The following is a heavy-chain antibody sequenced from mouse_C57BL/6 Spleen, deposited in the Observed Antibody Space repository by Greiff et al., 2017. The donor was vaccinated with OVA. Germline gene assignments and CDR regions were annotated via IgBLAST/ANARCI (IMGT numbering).Heavy chain of an antibody. CDR3: ARRDYYGSSYDYYYAMDY. J-gene: IGHJ4*01. Sequence: VQLQQPGAELVMPGASVKLSCKASGYTFTSYWMHWVKQRPGQGLEWIGEIDPSDSYTNYNQKFKGKSTLTVDKSSSTAYMQLSSLTSEDSAVYYCARRDYYGSSYDYYYAMDYWGQGTSVTVSS. D-gene: IGHD1-1*01. V-gene: IGHV1-69*01. CDR1: GYTFTSYW. CDR2: IDPSDSYT.